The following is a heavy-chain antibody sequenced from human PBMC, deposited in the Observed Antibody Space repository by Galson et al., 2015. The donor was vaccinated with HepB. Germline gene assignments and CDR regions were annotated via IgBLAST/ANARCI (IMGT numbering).Heavy chain of an antibody. CDR3: ARNEQQLVYYYYGMDV. V-gene: IGHV4-59*01. CDR1: GGSISSYY. CDR2: IYYSGST. J-gene: IGHJ6*02. Sequence: ETLSLTCTVSGGSISSYYWSWIRQPPGKGLEWIGYIYYSGSTNCNPSLKSRVTISVDTSKNQFSLKLSSVTAADTAVYYCARNEQQLVYYYYGMDVWGQGTTVTVSS. D-gene: IGHD6-13*01.